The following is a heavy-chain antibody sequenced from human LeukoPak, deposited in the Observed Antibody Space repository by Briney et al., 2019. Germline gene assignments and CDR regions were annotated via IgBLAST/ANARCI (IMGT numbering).Heavy chain of an antibody. J-gene: IGHJ1*01. D-gene: IGHD2-2*01. Sequence: SETLSLTCTVSGGSISSGSYYWSWIRQPAGKGLEWIGRIYTSGSTNYNPSLKSRVTISVDTSKNQFSLKLSSVTAADTAVYYCARAGYCSSTSCYAKYFQHWGQGTLVTVSS. CDR3: ARAGYCSSTSCYAKYFQH. CDR1: GGSISSGSYY. V-gene: IGHV4-61*02. CDR2: IYTSGST.